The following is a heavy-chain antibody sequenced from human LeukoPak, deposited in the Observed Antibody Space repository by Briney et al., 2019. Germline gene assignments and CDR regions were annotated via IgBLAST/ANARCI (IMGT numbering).Heavy chain of an antibody. CDR1: GYTFTSYD. Sequence: GASVKVSCKASGYTFTSYDINWVRQATGQGLEWMGWMNPNSGNTGYAQKFQGRVTMTRNTSISTAYMGLSSLRSEDTAVYYCARGDLRIQLWSGYAFDIWGQGTMVTVSS. CDR3: ARGDLRIQLWSGYAFDI. J-gene: IGHJ3*02. D-gene: IGHD5-18*01. V-gene: IGHV1-8*01. CDR2: MNPNSGNT.